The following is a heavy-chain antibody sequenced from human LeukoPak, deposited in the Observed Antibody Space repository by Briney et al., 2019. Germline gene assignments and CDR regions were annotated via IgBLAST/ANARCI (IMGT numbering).Heavy chain of an antibody. CDR1: GFTFSSYA. CDR2: ISGSGGST. Sequence: GGSLRLSCAASGFTFSSYAMSWVRQAPGKGLEWVSAISGSGGSTYHADSVKGRFTISRDNSKNTLYLQMNSLRAEDTAVYYCAKDARYSTTGSIDYWGQGTLVTVSS. V-gene: IGHV3-23*01. J-gene: IGHJ4*02. CDR3: AKDARYSTTGSIDY. D-gene: IGHD1-1*01.